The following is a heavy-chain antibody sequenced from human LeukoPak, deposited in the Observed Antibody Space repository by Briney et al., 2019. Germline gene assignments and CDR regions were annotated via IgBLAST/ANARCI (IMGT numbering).Heavy chain of an antibody. Sequence: RPGGSLRLSCAASGFTVSSYYMSWVRRAPGKGLEWVSLIYSGGSTYYADSVKGRFTLSRDNSKNTLYFQMNSLRADDTAVYYCARGRGTYYFDYWGQGTLVTVSS. CDR3: ARGRGTYYFDY. CDR2: IYSGGST. D-gene: IGHD3-10*01. V-gene: IGHV3-53*01. J-gene: IGHJ4*02. CDR1: GFTVSSYY.